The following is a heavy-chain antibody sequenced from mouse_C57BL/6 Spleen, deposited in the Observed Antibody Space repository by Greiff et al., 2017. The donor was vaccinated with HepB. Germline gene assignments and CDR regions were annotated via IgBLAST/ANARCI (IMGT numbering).Heavy chain of an antibody. V-gene: IGHV1-55*01. D-gene: IGHD2-4*01. Sequence: VQLQQPGAELVKPGASVKMSCKASGYTFTSYWITWVKQRPGQGLEWIGDIYPGSGSTNYNEKFKSKATLTVDTSSSTAYMQLSSLTSEDSAVYYCARSGGLRRMDWFAYWGQGTLVTVSA. CDR2: IYPGSGST. CDR1: GYTFTSYW. J-gene: IGHJ3*01. CDR3: ARSGGLRRMDWFAY.